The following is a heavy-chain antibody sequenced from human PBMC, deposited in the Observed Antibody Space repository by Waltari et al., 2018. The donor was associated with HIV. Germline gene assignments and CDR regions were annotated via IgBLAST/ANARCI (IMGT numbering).Heavy chain of an antibody. V-gene: IGHV1-69*01. Sequence: SSYAISWVRQAPGQGLEWMGGTIPIVGTANYAQKFQGRVTITADESTSTAYMELSRLRSEDTAVYYGARDNARGYSYGYVRYFDYWGQGTLVTVSS. J-gene: IGHJ4*02. D-gene: IGHD5-18*01. CDR1: SSYA. CDR2: TIPIVGTA. CDR3: ARDNARGYSYGYVRYFDY.